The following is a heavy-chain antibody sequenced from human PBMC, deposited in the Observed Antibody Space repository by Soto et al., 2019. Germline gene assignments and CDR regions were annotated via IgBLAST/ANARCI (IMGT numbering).Heavy chain of an antibody. J-gene: IGHJ3*02. CDR2: IGSSDSPI. Sequence: GGSLRLSCVASGFTFRSYSMNWVRQAPGKGLEWVSYIGSSDSPIYYADSVKGRFTISRDNAKNSLYLQMNSLRAEDTAVYYCARPLFWSGFYLDAFDIWGQGTMVTVSS. D-gene: IGHD3-3*01. CDR1: GFTFRSYS. CDR3: ARPLFWSGFYLDAFDI. V-gene: IGHV3-48*01.